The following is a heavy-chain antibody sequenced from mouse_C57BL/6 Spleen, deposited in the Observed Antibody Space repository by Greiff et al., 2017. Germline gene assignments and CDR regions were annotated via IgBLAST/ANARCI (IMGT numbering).Heavy chain of an antibody. Sequence: EVKLVESGGGLVKPGGSLKLSCAASGFTFSSYTMSWVRQTPARRLEWVATISGGGGNTYYPDSVKGRFTISRDNAKNTLYLQMSSLRSEDTALYYCARRDGYPRAMDYWGQGTSVTVSS. CDR2: ISGGGGNT. CDR1: GFTFSSYT. CDR3: ARRDGYPRAMDY. D-gene: IGHD2-3*01. V-gene: IGHV5-9*01. J-gene: IGHJ4*01.